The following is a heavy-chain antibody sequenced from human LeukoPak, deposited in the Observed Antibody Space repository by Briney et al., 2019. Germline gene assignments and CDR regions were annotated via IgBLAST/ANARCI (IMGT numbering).Heavy chain of an antibody. CDR3: VKDLTGTWSFDY. CDR1: GFTFSNHF. V-gene: IGHV3-64D*06. CDR2: IGPNGAST. Sequence: PGGSLRLSCSTSGFTFSNHFMHWVRQAPGKGLEYVSSIGPNGASTLYADSVKGRFTISRDNSKNALYLQLTSLRLEDTALYYCVKDLTGTWSFDYWGQVTLVTVSS. D-gene: IGHD3-9*01. J-gene: IGHJ4*02.